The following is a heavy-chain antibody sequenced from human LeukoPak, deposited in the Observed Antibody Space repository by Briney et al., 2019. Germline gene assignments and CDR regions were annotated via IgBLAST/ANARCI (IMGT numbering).Heavy chain of an antibody. V-gene: IGHV3-66*01. CDR1: GFTVSSNY. Sequence: PGGSLRLSCAASGFTVSSNYMSWVRQAPGKGLEWVSVIYSGGSTYYADSVKGRFTISRDNSKNTLYLQMNSLRAEDTAVYYCARAPLGEAIMGLVHYYYGMDVWGQGTTVTVSS. J-gene: IGHJ6*02. CDR2: IYSGGST. D-gene: IGHD3-16*01. CDR3: ARAPLGEAIMGLVHYYYGMDV.